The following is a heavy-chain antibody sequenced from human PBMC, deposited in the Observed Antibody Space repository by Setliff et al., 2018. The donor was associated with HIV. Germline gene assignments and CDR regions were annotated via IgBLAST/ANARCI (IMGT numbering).Heavy chain of an antibody. CDR2: ISTYNGNT. CDR1: GYTFTNNG. CDR3: ARLSIPAYYYMDV. D-gene: IGHD2-21*01. V-gene: IGHV1-18*01. Sequence: ASVKVSCKASGYTFTNNGINWVRQAPGQGLEWMGWISTYNGNTNYAQKFQGRVTMTTVTSTSTAYMELRSLRSDDTAVYYCARLSIPAYYYMDVWGKGTTVTVSS. J-gene: IGHJ6*03.